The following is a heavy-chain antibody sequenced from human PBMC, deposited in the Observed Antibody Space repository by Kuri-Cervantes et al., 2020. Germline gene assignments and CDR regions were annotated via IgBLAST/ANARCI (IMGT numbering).Heavy chain of an antibody. CDR1: GFTFSSYA. CDR3: AKDVEQLVETYYFDY. V-gene: IGHV3-23*01. CDR2: ISGSGGST. Sequence: GGSLRLSCAASGFTFSSYAMGWVRQAPGKGLEWVSAISGSGGSTYYADSVKGRFTISRDNSKNTLYLQMNSLRAEDTAVYYCAKDVEQLVETYYFDYWGQGTLVTVSS. J-gene: IGHJ4*02. D-gene: IGHD6-6*01.